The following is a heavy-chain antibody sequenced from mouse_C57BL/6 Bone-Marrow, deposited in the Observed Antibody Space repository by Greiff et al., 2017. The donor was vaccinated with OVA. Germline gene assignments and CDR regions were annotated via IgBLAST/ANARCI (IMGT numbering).Heavy chain of an antibody. D-gene: IGHD2-13*01. Sequence: EVQLQQSGPELVKPGASVKISCKASGYTFTDYYMNWVKQSHGQSLEWIGDINPNNGGTSYNQKFKGKATLTVDKSSSTAYMELSSLTSEDSAVYYCARNCCGPPCDMDFWGTGTTVTVSS. J-gene: IGHJ1*03. V-gene: IGHV1-26*01. CDR2: INPNNGGT. CDR1: GYTFTDYY. CDR3: ARNCCGPPCDMDF.